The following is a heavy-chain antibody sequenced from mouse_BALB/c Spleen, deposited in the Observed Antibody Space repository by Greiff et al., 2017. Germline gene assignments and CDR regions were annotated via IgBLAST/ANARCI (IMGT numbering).Heavy chain of an antibody. CDR3: ARQTARAKDAMDY. Sequence: EVKLQESGPSLVKPSQTLSLTCSVTGDSITSVYWNWIRKFPGNKLEYMGYISYSGSTYYNPSLKSRISITRDTSKNQYYLQLNSVTTEDTATYYCARQTARAKDAMDYWGQGTSVTVSS. CDR2: ISYSGST. CDR1: GDSITSVY. V-gene: IGHV3-8*02. J-gene: IGHJ4*01. D-gene: IGHD3-2*01.